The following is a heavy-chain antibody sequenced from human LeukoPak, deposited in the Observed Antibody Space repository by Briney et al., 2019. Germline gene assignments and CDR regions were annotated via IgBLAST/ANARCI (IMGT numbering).Heavy chain of an antibody. D-gene: IGHD3-3*01. J-gene: IGHJ4*02. CDR2: IYYSGST. CDR1: GGSFSSYY. CDR3: ARLGLRFLEWLSRGVY. Sequence: PSETLSLTCAVCGGSFSSYYWGWIRQPPGKGLEWIGIIYYSGSTYYNPSLKSRVTISVDTSKNQFSLKLSSVTAADTAVYYCARLGLRFLEWLSRGVYWGQGTLVTVSS. V-gene: IGHV4-39*01.